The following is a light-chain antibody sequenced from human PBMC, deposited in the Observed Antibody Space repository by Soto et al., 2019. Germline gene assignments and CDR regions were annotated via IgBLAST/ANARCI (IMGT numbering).Light chain of an antibody. V-gene: IGLV2-14*01. CDR2: EVT. CDR3: SSYTTIGTLV. CDR1: SDDIAYYNY. J-gene: IGLJ1*01. Sequence: QSALTQPAAVSGSPGQSITISCTGTSDDIAYYNYVSWYQHHPGKAPKLIIYEVTNRPSGVSNRFSGSKSANTASLTISGLQADDAADYYCSSYTTIGTLVFGTGTKLTVL.